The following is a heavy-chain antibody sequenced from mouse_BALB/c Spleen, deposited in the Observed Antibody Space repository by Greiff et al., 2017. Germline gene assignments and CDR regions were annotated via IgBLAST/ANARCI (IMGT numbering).Heavy chain of an antibody. J-gene: IGHJ3*01. CDR1: GFTFSSFG. CDR2: ISSGSSTI. V-gene: IGHV5-17*02. CDR3: ARSVYGSSYWFAY. D-gene: IGHD1-1*01. Sequence: DVKLVESGGGLVQPGGSRKLSCAASGFTFSSFGMHWVRQAPEKGLEWVAYISSGSSTIYYADTVKGRFTISRDNPKNTLFLQMTSLRSEDTAMYYCARSVYGSSYWFAYWGQGTLVTVSA.